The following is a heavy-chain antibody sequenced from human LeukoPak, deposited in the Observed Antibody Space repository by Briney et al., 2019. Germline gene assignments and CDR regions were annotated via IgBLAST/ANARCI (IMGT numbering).Heavy chain of an antibody. CDR2: ISWNIGSI. V-gene: IGHV3-9*03. CDR1: GFTFDEYA. J-gene: IGHJ4*02. CDR3: AKGGRQLWSGNFDY. Sequence: GGALRVSRVPSGFTFDEYAMYCVRQAPGKGLEWVSGISWNIGSIGYPDSVKGQFTTPRDNAKNSLYLQMNTLRAKDMALYYCAKGGRQLWSGNFDYWGEGSLV. D-gene: IGHD5-18*01.